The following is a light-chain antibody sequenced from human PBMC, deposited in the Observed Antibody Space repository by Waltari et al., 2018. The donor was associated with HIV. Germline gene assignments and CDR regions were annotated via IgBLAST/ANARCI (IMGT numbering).Light chain of an antibody. CDR3: SSYTRRGTVV. CDR1: HSDIGYYDY. Sequence: QSALTQPASVSGSPGQSIVLPCTGSHSDIGYYDYVSWYQQYPGQAPKALIYEVTSRPSGTSSRFSGSKSATTAFLAISKLQTDDEADYFCSSYTRRGTVVFGGGTRLTVL. V-gene: IGLV2-14*01. CDR2: EVT. J-gene: IGLJ2*01.